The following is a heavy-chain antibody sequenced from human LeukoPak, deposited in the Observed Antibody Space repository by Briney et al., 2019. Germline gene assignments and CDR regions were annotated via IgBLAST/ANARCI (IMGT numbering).Heavy chain of an antibody. CDR2: ISGSGGST. D-gene: IGHD5-24*01. V-gene: IGHV3-23*01. J-gene: IGHJ4*02. CDR3: AKAREMATRGPLVY. Sequence: SGGSLRLSCAASGFTFSSYAMSWVRQAPGKGLEWVSAISGSGGSTYYADSVKGRFTISRDNSKNTLYLQMNSLRAEDTAVYYCAKAREMATRGPLVYWGQGTLVTVSS. CDR1: GFTFSSYA.